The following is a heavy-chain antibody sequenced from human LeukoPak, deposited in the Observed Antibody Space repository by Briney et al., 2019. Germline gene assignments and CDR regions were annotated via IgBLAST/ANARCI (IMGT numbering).Heavy chain of an antibody. Sequence: ASVKVSCKASGYTFTSYGISWVRQAPGQGLEWMGWISAYNGNTNYAQKFQGRVTMTTDTSTSTAYMALRSLRSDDTAVYYCARDGIVVVTAGHYYYGMDVWGQGTTVTVSS. D-gene: IGHD2-21*02. J-gene: IGHJ6*02. CDR3: ARDGIVVVTAGHYYYGMDV. CDR2: ISAYNGNT. V-gene: IGHV1-18*01. CDR1: GYTFTSYG.